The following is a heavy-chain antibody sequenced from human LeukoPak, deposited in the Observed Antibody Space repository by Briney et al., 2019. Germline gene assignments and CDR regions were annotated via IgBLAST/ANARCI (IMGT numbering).Heavy chain of an antibody. CDR2: ISSTGSNI. CDR3: AATYYYDGSGDY. CDR1: GFTFSNVW. V-gene: IGHV3-48*03. Sequence: GGSLRLSCAASGFTFSNVWMTWVRQAPGKGLEWVSYISSTGSNIYYADSVKGRFTISRDNAKNSLYLLMNSLRTEDTAVYYCAATYYYDGSGDYWGQGTLVTVSS. D-gene: IGHD3-22*01. J-gene: IGHJ4*02.